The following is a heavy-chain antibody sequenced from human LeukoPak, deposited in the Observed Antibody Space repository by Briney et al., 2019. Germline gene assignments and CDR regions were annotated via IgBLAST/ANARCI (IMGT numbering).Heavy chain of an antibody. Sequence: KASETLSLTCTLSGGSISSSSYYWGWIRQPPGKGLEWIGSIYYSGSTYYNPSLKSRVTISVETSKNQFSLKLSSVTAAETAVYYCAREPYYYVINWFDPWGQGTLVTVSS. J-gene: IGHJ5*02. V-gene: IGHV4-39*07. CDR2: IYYSGST. D-gene: IGHD3-10*02. CDR3: AREPYYYVINWFDP. CDR1: GGSISSSSYY.